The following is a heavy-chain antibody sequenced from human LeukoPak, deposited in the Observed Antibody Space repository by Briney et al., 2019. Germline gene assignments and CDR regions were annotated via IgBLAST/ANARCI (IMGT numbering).Heavy chain of an antibody. Sequence: GGSLRLSCAASGFTVSSNYMSWVRQAPGKGLXXXXXIYSGGSTYYADSVKGRFTISRDNSKNTPYLQMNSLRAEDTAVYYCASIQQLVGSEYFQHWGQGTLVTVSS. J-gene: IGHJ1*01. CDR2: IYSGGST. CDR1: GFTVSSNY. V-gene: IGHV3-53*01. D-gene: IGHD6-13*01. CDR3: ASIQQLVGSEYFQH.